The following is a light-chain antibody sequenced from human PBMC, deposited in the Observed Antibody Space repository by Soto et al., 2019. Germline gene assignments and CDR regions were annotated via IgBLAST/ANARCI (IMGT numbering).Light chain of an antibody. V-gene: IGKV3-11*01. Sequence: FFLTQSPDTLSLSPGERATLSCRASQRVTNYIAWYQQRPGQAPRLLIYDASNRASGVPARFSGSGSGTDFTLTISDLEPADFGLYYCQQRLNWPPGFGQGTKVEIK. CDR1: QRVTNY. J-gene: IGKJ1*01. CDR2: DAS. CDR3: QQRLNWPPG.